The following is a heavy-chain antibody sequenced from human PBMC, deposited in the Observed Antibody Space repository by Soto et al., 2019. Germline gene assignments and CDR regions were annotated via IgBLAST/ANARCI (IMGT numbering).Heavy chain of an antibody. J-gene: IGHJ4*02. D-gene: IGHD5-18*01. CDR2: IYYSGST. V-gene: IGHV4-39*01. CDR1: NDSISSYY. CDR3: ARQFAGHSYGYGYFDY. Sequence: SETLSLTCTVSNDSISSYYWSWIRQPPGKGLEWIESIYYSGSTYYNPSLKSRVTISVDTSKNQFSLKLSSVTAADTAVYYCARQFAGHSYGYGYFDYWGQGTLVTVSS.